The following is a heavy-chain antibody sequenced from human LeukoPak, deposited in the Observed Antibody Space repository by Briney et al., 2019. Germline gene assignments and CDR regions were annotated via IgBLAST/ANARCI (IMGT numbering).Heavy chain of an antibody. CDR1: GFTFSSYA. J-gene: IGHJ4*02. Sequence: GGSLRLSCAASGFTFSSYAMSWVRQAPGKGLEWVSAISGSGGSTYYADSVKGRFTISRDNSKNTLYLQMNSLRAEDTAVYYCAKQGPARIPIVVVTAMAHWGQGTLVAVSS. CDR2: ISGSGGST. CDR3: AKQGPARIPIVVVTAMAH. D-gene: IGHD2-21*02. V-gene: IGHV3-23*01.